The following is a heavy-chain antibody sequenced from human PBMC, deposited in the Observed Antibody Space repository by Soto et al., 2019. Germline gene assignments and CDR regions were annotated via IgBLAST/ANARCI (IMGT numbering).Heavy chain of an antibody. CDR2: IIPIFGTA. V-gene: IGHV1-69*12. J-gene: IGHJ6*02. Sequence: QVQLVQSGAEVKKPGSSVKVSCKASGGTFSSYAISWVRQAPGQGLEWMGGIIPIFGTANYAQKFQGRVTITADESTSTAYMDLSSLRSEDTAVYYCAVSGYRDYYYYYGMDVWGQGTTVTVCS. CDR3: AVSGYRDYYYYYGMDV. D-gene: IGHD3-3*01. CDR1: GGTFSSYA.